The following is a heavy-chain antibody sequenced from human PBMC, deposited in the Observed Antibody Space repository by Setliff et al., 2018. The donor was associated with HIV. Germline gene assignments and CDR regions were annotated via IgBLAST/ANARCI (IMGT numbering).Heavy chain of an antibody. CDR2: IRTKANSYAT. V-gene: IGHV3-73*01. Sequence: LRLSCAASGFGFSGSAMHWVRQASGKGLEWVGHIRTKANSYATVYAASVKGRFTISRDDAKNTAYLQMSSLKTEDTALYYCIPGGSSSIFFPHWGRGTLVTVS. CDR1: GFGFSGSA. CDR3: IPGGSSSIFFPH. D-gene: IGHD2-2*01. J-gene: IGHJ4*02.